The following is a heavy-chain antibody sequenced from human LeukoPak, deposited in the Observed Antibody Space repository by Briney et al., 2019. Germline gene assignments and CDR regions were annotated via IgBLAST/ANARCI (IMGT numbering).Heavy chain of an antibody. Sequence: PGGSLRLSCAASGFTFSSYGMHWVRQAPGKGLEWVAFIQYGGSKKYYADSVKGRFTISRDNSKNTLYLQMNSLRAEDTAVYYCAKLSGNDAFDIWGQGTMVTVSS. D-gene: IGHD1-26*01. CDR2: IQYGGSKK. V-gene: IGHV3-30*02. CDR1: GFTFSSYG. J-gene: IGHJ3*02. CDR3: AKLSGNDAFDI.